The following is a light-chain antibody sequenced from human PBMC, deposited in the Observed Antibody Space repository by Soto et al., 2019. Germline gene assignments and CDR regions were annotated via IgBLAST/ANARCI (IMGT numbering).Light chain of an antibody. CDR3: QQANSFPLT. CDR1: QGISRW. J-gene: IGKJ5*01. V-gene: IGKV1-12*01. CDR2: GAS. Sequence: DIQMTQSPSFVSASVGDRVTITCRASQGISRWLAWYQQRPGKAPELLIYGASSLQNGVPSRFSGSGSATDFTLTISSVQSEDFATYNCQQANSFPLTFGQGTRLEIK.